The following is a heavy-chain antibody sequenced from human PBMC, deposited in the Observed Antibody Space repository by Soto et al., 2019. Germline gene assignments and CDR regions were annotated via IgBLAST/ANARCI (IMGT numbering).Heavy chain of an antibody. CDR1: GGSISSGGYY. J-gene: IGHJ6*02. Sequence: KPSETLSLTCTVSGGSISSGGYYWSWIRQHPGKGLEWIGYIYYSGSTYYNPSLKSRVTISVDTSKNQFSLKLSSVTAADTAVYYCARGGNARITIFGVALPTVFMDVWGQGTTVTVSS. D-gene: IGHD3-3*01. V-gene: IGHV4-31*03. CDR2: IYYSGST. CDR3: ARGGNARITIFGVALPTVFMDV.